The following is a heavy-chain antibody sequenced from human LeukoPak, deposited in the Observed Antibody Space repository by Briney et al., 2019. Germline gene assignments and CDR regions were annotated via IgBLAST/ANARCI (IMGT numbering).Heavy chain of an antibody. CDR3: ARDKVTVAHDAFDI. D-gene: IGHD4-11*01. V-gene: IGHV4-4*07. CDR1: GGSISSYY. J-gene: IGHJ3*02. CDR2: IYTSGST. Sequence: SETLSLTCTVSGGSISSYYWSWIRQPAGKGLEWIGRIYTSGSTNYNPSLKSRVTMSVDTSKNQFSLKLSSVTAADTAVYYCARDKVTVAHDAFDIWGQGTMVTVSS.